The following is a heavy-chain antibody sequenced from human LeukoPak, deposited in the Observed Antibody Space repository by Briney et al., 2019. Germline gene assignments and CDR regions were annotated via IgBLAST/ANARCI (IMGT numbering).Heavy chain of an antibody. CDR3: ARNDGVILHRGWFDP. V-gene: IGHV1-69*13. Sequence: GASVKVSCKASRGTFSSYTISWVRQAPGQGLEWVGGIIPIFGTANYAQKFQGRVTITADESTSTAYMELSSLRSEDTAVYYCARNDGVILHRGWFDPWGQGTLVTVSS. D-gene: IGHD3-10*01. J-gene: IGHJ5*02. CDR2: IIPIFGTA. CDR1: RGTFSSYT.